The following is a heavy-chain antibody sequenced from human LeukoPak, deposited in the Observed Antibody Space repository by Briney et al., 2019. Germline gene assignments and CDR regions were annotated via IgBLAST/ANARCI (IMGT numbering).Heavy chain of an antibody. CDR1: GGSISSGTYY. J-gene: IGHJ4*02. CDR2: INHSGTA. V-gene: IGHV4-39*07. D-gene: IGHD2-2*01. CDR3: ARGLLLGYCSSSSCYRRPESSVDY. Sequence: PSETLSLTCTVSGGSISSGTYYWSWIRQHPGKGLEWIGEINHSGTANYNPSLESRVTISVDTSKNQFSLKLSSVTAADTAVYFCARGLLLGYCSSSSCYRRPESSVDYWGQGTLVTVSS.